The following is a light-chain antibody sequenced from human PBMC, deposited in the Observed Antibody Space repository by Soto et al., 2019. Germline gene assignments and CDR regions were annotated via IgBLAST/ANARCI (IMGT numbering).Light chain of an antibody. V-gene: IGKV3-15*01. Sequence: EIVFTPSPGTLSLSPGERAPPSCRASQSVSNNYLAWYQQKPGRAPRLLIYGASTRATGIPARFSGSGSGTEFTLTISSLQSEDFAVYYCQQYNNWPRTFGQGTKVDIK. J-gene: IGKJ1*01. CDR1: QSVSNN. CDR3: QQYNNWPRT. CDR2: GAS.